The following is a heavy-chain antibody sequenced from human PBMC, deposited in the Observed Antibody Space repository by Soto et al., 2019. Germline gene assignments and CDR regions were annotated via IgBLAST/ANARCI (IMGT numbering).Heavy chain of an antibody. Sequence: QVQLVQSGAEVKKPGSSVKVSCKASGYTFTSYGIAWVRLAPGQGLEWMGWISAQNSKTTYARKFQGRATMTTYTATNEAYLELSSLRTDDTAIYYCARCGYFLSSGYFCYWGQGPRVVVAS. CDR3: ARCGYFLSSGYFCY. D-gene: IGHD3-22*01. CDR2: ISAQNSKT. V-gene: IGHV1-18*04. J-gene: IGHJ4*02. CDR1: GYTFTSYG.